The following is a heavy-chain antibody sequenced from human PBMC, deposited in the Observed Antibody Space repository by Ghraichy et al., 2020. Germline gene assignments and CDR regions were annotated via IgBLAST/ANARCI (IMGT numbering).Heavy chain of an antibody. J-gene: IGHJ6*02. CDR3: ARDWSGLNYYGMDV. CDR1: GFTFSSYA. Sequence: GGSLRLSCAASGFTFSSYAMSWVRQAPGKGLEWVSAISGSGGSTYYADSVKGRFTISRDNSKNTLYLQMNSLRAEDTAVYYCARDWSGLNYYGMDVWGQGTTVTVSS. V-gene: IGHV3-23*01. CDR2: ISGSGGST. D-gene: IGHD3-3*01.